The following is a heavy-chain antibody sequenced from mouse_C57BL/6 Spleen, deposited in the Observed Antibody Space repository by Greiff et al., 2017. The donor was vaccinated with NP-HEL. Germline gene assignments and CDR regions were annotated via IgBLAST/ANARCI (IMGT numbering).Heavy chain of an antibody. CDR1: GYSFTGYF. CDR3: ARDDGYYQAWFAY. CDR2: INPYNGDT. V-gene: IGHV1-20*01. D-gene: IGHD2-3*01. J-gene: IGHJ3*01. Sequence: EVQLQQSGPELVKPGDSVKISCKASGYSFTGYFMNWVMQSHGKSLEWIGRINPYNGDTFYNQKFKGKATLTVDKSSSTAHMELRSLTSEDSAVYYCARDDGYYQAWFAYWGQGTLVTVSA.